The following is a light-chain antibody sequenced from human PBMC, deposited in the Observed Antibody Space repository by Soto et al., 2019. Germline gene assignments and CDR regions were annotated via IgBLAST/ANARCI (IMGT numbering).Light chain of an antibody. J-gene: IGKJ3*01. V-gene: IGKV3-20*01. CDR1: QSVSSSY. CDR2: GAS. CDR3: QQYGSSRGVT. Sequence: EIVLTQSPGTLSLSPGERATLSCRASQSVSSSYLAWDQQKPGQALRLLIYGASSRATGIPDRFSGSGSGPDFTLTISRLEPEDFAVYYCQQYGSSRGVTFGPGTKVDIK.